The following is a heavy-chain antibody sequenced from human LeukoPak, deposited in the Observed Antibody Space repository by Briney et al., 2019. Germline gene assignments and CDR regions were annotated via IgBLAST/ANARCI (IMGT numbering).Heavy chain of an antibody. CDR1: GFIFSSYW. D-gene: IGHD3-10*01. CDR2: INSDGSST. CDR3: ARGPPKTYYYGSGRISGHDY. V-gene: IGHV3-74*01. Sequence: GGSLRLSCAASGFIFSSYWMHWVRQAPGKGLVWVSRINSDGSSTSYADSVKGQFTISRDNAKNTLYLQMNSLRAEDTAVYYCARGPPKTYYYGSGRISGHDYWGQGTLVTVSS. J-gene: IGHJ4*02.